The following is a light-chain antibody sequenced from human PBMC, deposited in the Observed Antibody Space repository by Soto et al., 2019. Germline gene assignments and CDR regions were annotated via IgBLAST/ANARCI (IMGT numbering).Light chain of an antibody. CDR3: QQSCSTPPWT. Sequence: DIQMTQSPSSLSASVGDRVTITCRASQSISSYLNWYQQKPGKAPKLLIYAASSLQSGVPSRFSGSGSGTDFTLIISSLQPEDFATYYCQQSCSTPPWTFGQGTKVEIK. CDR1: QSISSY. CDR2: AAS. V-gene: IGKV1-39*01. J-gene: IGKJ1*01.